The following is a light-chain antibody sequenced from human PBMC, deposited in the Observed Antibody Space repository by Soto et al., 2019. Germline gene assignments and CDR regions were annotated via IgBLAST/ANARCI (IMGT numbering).Light chain of an antibody. CDR2: EVT. V-gene: IGLV2-23*02. Sequence: QSALTQAASVSGSPGQSITISCTAAGSDVGTYNLVSWYQQHPGKAPKLVIYEVTKRPSGASNRFSGSKSGNTASLTISALQAEDEADYYCCSYTTSDTVVFGGGTQLNVL. CDR1: GSDVGTYNL. CDR3: CSYTTSDTVV. J-gene: IGLJ2*01.